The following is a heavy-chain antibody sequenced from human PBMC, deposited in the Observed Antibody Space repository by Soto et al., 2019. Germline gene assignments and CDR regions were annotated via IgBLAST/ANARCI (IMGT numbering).Heavy chain of an antibody. D-gene: IGHD3-22*01. CDR2: IYYSGST. CDR1: GGSISSSSYY. J-gene: IGHJ5*02. Sequence: SETLSLTCTVSGGSISSSSYYWGWIRQPPGKGLEWIGSIYYSGSTYYNPSLKSRVTISVDTSKNQFSLKLSSVTAADTAVYYCARLLGRAEITMIVVVTPNWFDPWGQGTLVT. CDR3: ARLLGRAEITMIVVVTPNWFDP. V-gene: IGHV4-39*01.